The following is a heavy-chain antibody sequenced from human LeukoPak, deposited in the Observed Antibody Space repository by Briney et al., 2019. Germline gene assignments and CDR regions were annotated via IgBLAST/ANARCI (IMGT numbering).Heavy chain of an antibody. CDR3: AREKDNVLMVPPYGMDV. D-gene: IGHD2-8*01. J-gene: IGHJ6*02. Sequence: PGGSLRLSCAASGFTFSSYSMNWVRQAPGKGLEWVSSISSSSSYIYYADSVKGRFTISRDNAKNSLYLQMNSLRAEDTAVYYCAREKDNVLMVPPYGMDVWGQGTTVTVSS. CDR1: GFTFSSYS. V-gene: IGHV3-21*01. CDR2: ISSSSSYI.